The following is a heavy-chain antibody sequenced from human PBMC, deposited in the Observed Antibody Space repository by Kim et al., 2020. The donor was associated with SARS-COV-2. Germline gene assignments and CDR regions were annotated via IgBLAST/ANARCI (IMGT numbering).Heavy chain of an antibody. CDR1: GFTFSSYA. Sequence: GGSLRLSCAASGFTFSSYAMSWVRQAPGKGLEWVSAISGSGGSTYYADSVKGRFTISRDNSKNTLYLQMNSLRAEDTAVYYCAKGQPLIRLGEYYFDYWGQGTLVTVSS. CDR3: AKGQPLIRLGEYYFDY. D-gene: IGHD3-16*01. V-gene: IGHV3-23*01. CDR2: ISGSGGST. J-gene: IGHJ4*02.